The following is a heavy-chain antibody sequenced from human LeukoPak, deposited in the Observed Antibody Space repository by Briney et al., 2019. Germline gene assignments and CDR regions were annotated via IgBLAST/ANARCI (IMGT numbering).Heavy chain of an antibody. CDR2: INPNSGGT. Sequence: GASVKVSCKASGYTFTAYYMHWVRQAPGQGLEWMGWINPNSGGTNYAQKFQGRVTMTRDTSISTAYMELSRLRSDDTAVYYCARDAGDHYYYYYYMDVWGKGTTVTVSS. D-gene: IGHD7-27*01. J-gene: IGHJ6*03. CDR1: GYTFTAYY. V-gene: IGHV1-2*02. CDR3: ARDAGDHYYYYYYMDV.